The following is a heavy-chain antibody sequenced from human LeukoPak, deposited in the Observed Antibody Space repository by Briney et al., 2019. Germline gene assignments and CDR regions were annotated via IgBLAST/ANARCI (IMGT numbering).Heavy chain of an antibody. V-gene: IGHV3-49*03. Sequence: SGGSLRLSCTSSGFTFGDYAMSWFRQAPGKGLEWVAFIRSKAYGGTTEYAASVKGRFTISRDDSKSIAYLQMNSLKTEDTAVFSCTKYSGRIDYWGQGTLVTVSS. CDR3: TKYSGRIDY. CDR2: IRSKAYGGTT. CDR1: GFTFGDYA. J-gene: IGHJ4*02. D-gene: IGHD5-18*01.